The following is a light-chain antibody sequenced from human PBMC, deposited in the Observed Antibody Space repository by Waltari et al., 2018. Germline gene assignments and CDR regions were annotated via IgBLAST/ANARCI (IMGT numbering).Light chain of an antibody. J-gene: IGKJ4*01. CDR3: QQYYSLPLT. V-gene: IGKV4-1*01. Sequence: DIVMNQSPDSLAVSLGERATINCKSSQTVLSSSNNKNYLTWYQQKPGQPPKLLVYWASTRESGVPDRFSGSGSGTDFTLTISSLQAEDVAVYFCQQYYSLPLTFGGGTKVEIK. CDR1: QTVLSSSNNKNY. CDR2: WAS.